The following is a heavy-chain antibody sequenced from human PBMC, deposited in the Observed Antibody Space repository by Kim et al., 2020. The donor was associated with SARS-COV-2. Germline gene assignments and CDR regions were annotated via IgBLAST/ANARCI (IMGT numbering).Heavy chain of an antibody. D-gene: IGHD6-19*01. Sequence: GGSLRLSCAASGFTFSSYSMNWVRQAPGKGLEWVSYISSSSSTIYYADSVKGRFTISRDNAKNSLYLQMNSLRDEDTAVYYCARVGAGKQWLASGVDYWGQGTLVTVSS. J-gene: IGHJ4*02. V-gene: IGHV3-48*02. CDR2: ISSSSSTI. CDR3: ARVGAGKQWLASGVDY. CDR1: GFTFSSYS.